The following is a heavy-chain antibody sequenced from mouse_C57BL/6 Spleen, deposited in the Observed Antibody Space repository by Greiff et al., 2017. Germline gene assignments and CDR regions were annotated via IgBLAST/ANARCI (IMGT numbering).Heavy chain of an antibody. V-gene: IGHV1-15*01. Sequence: QVQLQQSGAELVRPGASVTLSCKASGYTFTDYEMHWVKQTPVHGLEWIGAIDPETGGTAYNQKFKGKAILTADKSSRTAYMELRSLTSEDSAVYYCTKGGKGAMGYWGQGASVTVSS. CDR3: TKGGKGAMGY. CDR2: IDPETGGT. J-gene: IGHJ4*01. CDR1: GYTFTDYE. D-gene: IGHD2-1*01.